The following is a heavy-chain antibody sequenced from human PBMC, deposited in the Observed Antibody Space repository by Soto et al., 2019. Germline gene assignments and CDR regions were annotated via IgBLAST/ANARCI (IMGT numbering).Heavy chain of an antibody. J-gene: IGHJ4*02. Sequence: GGSMRLSCAASGFIISSYGMHWVRQAPGKGLEWVAVITYDGSNKYYADSVKGRFSISRDNSRNRLYLQMYSLRPEDTAVYYCAKDPKATGTHYWGRGTLVTVSS. V-gene: IGHV3-30*18. CDR1: GFIISSYG. D-gene: IGHD1-1*01. CDR3: AKDPKATGTHY. CDR2: ITYDGSNK.